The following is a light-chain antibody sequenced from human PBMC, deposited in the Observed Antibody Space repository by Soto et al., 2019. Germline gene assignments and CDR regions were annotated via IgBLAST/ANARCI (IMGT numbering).Light chain of an antibody. J-gene: IGKJ1*01. CDR1: QSVGTN. Sequence: ITQSPCTVSVSLGERDTLSWRASQSVGTNLAWYQQKPGQAPRLLIYGASTRATGIPARFSASGSGTEFTLTISGLQSEDFAVYHCQQYNNWPPGTFGQGTKVDIK. V-gene: IGKV3-15*01. CDR2: GAS. CDR3: QQYNNWPPGT.